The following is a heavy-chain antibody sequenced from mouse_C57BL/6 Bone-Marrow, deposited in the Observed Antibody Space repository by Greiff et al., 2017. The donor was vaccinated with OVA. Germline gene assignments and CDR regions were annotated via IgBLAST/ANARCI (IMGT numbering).Heavy chain of an antibody. CDR3: ARELRFYYFDY. CDR2: ISYSGST. Sequence: EVQLVESGPGMVKPSQSLSLTCTVTGYSITSGYDWHWIRHFPGNKLEWMGYISYSGSTNYNPSLKSRISITHDTSKNHFFLKLNSVTTEDTATYDCARELRFYYFDYWGQGTTLTVSS. V-gene: IGHV3-1*01. D-gene: IGHD1-1*01. J-gene: IGHJ2*01. CDR1: GYSITSGYD.